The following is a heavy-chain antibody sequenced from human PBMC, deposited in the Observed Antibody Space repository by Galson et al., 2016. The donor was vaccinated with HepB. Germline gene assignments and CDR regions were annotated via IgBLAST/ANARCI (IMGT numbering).Heavy chain of an antibody. Sequence: SLRLSCAVSGFTFSRYVMYWVRQAPGKGLEWVAVLSYDGSNEYYVDSVKGRFTISRDNSKNTLYLQMNSLRGEDTAVYYCASEILGHCSGGSCYTGDHWGQGTLVTVSS. CDR2: LSYDGSNE. D-gene: IGHD2-15*01. CDR3: ASEILGHCSGGSCYTGDH. V-gene: IGHV3-30-3*01. J-gene: IGHJ4*02. CDR1: GFTFSRYV.